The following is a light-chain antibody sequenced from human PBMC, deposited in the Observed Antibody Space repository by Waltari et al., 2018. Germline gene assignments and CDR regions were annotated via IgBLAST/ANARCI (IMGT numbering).Light chain of an antibody. CDR3: CSYAGRYTPYV. Sequence: QSALTQTRSVSGSPGQSVPFSCTGTSSDLGDYNSVSWYQQHPGKAPKLMIYDVIKRPSGVPDRFSGSKSVNTASLTISGLQAEDEADYYCCSYAGRYTPYVFGTGTKVTVL. CDR1: SSDLGDYNS. J-gene: IGLJ1*01. CDR2: DVI. V-gene: IGLV2-11*01.